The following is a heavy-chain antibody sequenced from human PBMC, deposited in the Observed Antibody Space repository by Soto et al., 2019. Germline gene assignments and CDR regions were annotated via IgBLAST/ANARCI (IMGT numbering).Heavy chain of an antibody. CDR3: ARASRWYNSYYGMDA. V-gene: IGHV1-8*01. D-gene: IGHD6-13*01. Sequence: QVQLVQYGAEVRKPGASVKFSCKASGYTFTSYDINWARQAPGQGLEWMGWMNPDTDFGNKGYAPKLQCRVTMTRDTSTNTADLELSNLRSEDTAIYFCARASRWYNSYYGMDAWGQGTRVIVSA. CDR2: MNPDTDFGNK. J-gene: IGHJ6*01. CDR1: GYTFTSYD.